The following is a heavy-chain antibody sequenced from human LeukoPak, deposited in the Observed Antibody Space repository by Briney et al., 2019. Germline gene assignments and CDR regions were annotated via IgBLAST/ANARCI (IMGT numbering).Heavy chain of an antibody. CDR1: VYTFTSYG. J-gene: IGHJ4*02. V-gene: IGHV1-18*04. CDR3: ARGLTAFGELSAPFDY. Sequence: ASVKVSCKASVYTFTSYGISWVREAPEQRVEWMGWISAYNGNTNYVQTLQGRVTMTTDTSTSTAYMELRSLRSDDTAVYYCARGLTAFGELSAPFDYWGQGTLVTVSS. CDR2: ISAYNGNT. D-gene: IGHD3-10*01.